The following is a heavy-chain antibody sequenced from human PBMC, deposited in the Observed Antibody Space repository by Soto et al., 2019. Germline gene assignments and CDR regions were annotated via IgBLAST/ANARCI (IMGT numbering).Heavy chain of an antibody. CDR2: IYSGGST. V-gene: IGHV3-53*04. CDR1: GFTVSSNY. CDR3: ARRYCSGGSCYSAFDI. Sequence: EVQLVESGGGLVQPGGSLRLSCAASGFTVSSNYMSWVRQAPGKGLEWVSVIYSGGSTYYADSVKGRFTISRHNSKNTLNLQMNSLRAEDTAVYYCARRYCSGGSCYSAFDIWGQGTMVTVSS. D-gene: IGHD2-15*01. J-gene: IGHJ3*02.